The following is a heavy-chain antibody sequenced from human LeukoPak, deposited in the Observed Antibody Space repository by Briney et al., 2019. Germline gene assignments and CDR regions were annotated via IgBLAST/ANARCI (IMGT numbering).Heavy chain of an antibody. CDR3: ARVRWVRGYFDY. D-gene: IGHD3-10*01. V-gene: IGHV4-34*01. Sequence: GSLRLSCAASGFTVSSNYMSWIRQPPGKGLEWIGEINHSGSTNYNPSLKSRVTISVDTSKNQFSLKLSSVTAADTAVYYCARVRWVRGYFDYWGQGTLVTVSS. CDR1: GFTVSSNY. J-gene: IGHJ4*02. CDR2: INHSGST.